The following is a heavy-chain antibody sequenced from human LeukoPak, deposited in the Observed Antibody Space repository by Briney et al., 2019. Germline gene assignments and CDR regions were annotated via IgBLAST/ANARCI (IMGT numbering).Heavy chain of an antibody. V-gene: IGHV4-61*02. CDR1: GGSISSGSYY. Sequence: SQTLSLTCTVCGGSISSGSYYCSWIRQPAGKGLEWIGRIYTSGSTNYNPSLKSRVTISVDTSKNQFSLKLSSVTAADTAVYYCARERYGDPLDYWGQGTLVTVSS. D-gene: IGHD4-17*01. CDR3: ARERYGDPLDY. J-gene: IGHJ4*02. CDR2: IYTSGST.